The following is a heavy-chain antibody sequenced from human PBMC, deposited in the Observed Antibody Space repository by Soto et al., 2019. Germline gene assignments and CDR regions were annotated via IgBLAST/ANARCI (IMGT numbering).Heavy chain of an antibody. V-gene: IGHV3-30*18. D-gene: IGHD3-10*01. J-gene: IGHJ4*02. CDR1: GFTFSSYG. CDR2: ISYDGSNK. CDR3: AKSYGSGSYYSGFDY. Sequence: QVQLVESGGGVVQPGRSLRLSCAASGFTFSSYGMHWVRQAPGKGLEWVAVISYDGSNKYYADSVKGRFTISRDNSKNTLYLQMNSLRGEDTAVYYCAKSYGSGSYYSGFDYWGQGTLVTVSS.